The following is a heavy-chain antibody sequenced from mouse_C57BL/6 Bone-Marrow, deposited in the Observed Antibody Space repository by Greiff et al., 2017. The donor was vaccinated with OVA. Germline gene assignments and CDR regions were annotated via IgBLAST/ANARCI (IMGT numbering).Heavy chain of an antibody. CDR2: ISDGGSYT. CDR3: ARTGSFDY. D-gene: IGHD4-1*01. V-gene: IGHV5-4*03. CDR1: GFTFSSYA. J-gene: IGHJ2*01. Sequence: EVNLVESGGGLVKPGGSLKLSCAASGFTFSSYAMSWVRQTPEKRLEWVATISDGGSYTYYPDNVKGRFTISRDNAKNNLYLQMSHLKSEDTAMYYCARTGSFDYWGQGTTLTVSS.